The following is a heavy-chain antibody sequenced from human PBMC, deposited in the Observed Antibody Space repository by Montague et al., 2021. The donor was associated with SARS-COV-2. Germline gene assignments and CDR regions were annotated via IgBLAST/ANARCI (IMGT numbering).Heavy chain of an antibody. J-gene: IGHJ4*02. Sequence: SETLSLTCGVYGGFFGDDHWSWIRQPPGKGLEWIGDIKQSGSTNYNPSLKSRVTISVDTSRNQFSLKLTSVTAADTAVYFCAKGHLSVSMIVVVFTSASYYFDYWGQGALVTVSS. CDR1: GGFFGDDH. D-gene: IGHD3-22*01. V-gene: IGHV4-34*01. CDR3: AKGHLSVSMIVVVFTSASYYFDY. CDR2: IKQSGST.